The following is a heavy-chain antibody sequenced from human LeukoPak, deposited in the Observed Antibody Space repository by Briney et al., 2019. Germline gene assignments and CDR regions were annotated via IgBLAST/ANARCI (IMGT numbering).Heavy chain of an antibody. CDR1: GYTFTGYY. D-gene: IGHD3-16*02. V-gene: IGHV1-24*01. J-gene: IGHJ4*02. CDR2: FDPEDGET. Sequence: ASVKVSCKASGYTFTGYYMHWVRQAPGKGLEWMGGFDPEDGETIYAQKFQGRVTMTEDTSTDTAYMELSSLRSEDTAVYYCATDYDYVWGSYRYNYWGQGTLVTVSS. CDR3: ATDYDYVWGSYRYNY.